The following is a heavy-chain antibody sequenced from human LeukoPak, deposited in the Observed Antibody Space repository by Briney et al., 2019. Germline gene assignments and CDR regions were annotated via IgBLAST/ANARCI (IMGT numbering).Heavy chain of an antibody. CDR2: ISSNGGST. Sequence: GGSLRLSCAASGFTFSIYAMHWVRQAPGKGLEYVSAISSNGGSTYYANSVKGRFTISRDNPKNTLYLQMGSLRAEDMAVYYCAREKDGYIVRDAFDIWGQGTMVTVSS. D-gene: IGHD5-24*01. CDR3: AREKDGYIVRDAFDI. J-gene: IGHJ3*02. V-gene: IGHV3-64*01. CDR1: GFTFSIYA.